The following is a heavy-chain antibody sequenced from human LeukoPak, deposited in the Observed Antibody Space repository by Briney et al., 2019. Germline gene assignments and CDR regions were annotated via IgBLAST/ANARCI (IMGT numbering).Heavy chain of an antibody. CDR1: GFTFSSYG. CDR2: IWYDGSNK. CDR3: AKVPRYYYDSSGIDDY. V-gene: IGHV3-33*06. J-gene: IGHJ4*02. D-gene: IGHD3-22*01. Sequence: AGGSLRLSCAASGFTFSSYGMDWVRQAPGKGLEWMAVIWYDGSNKYYADSVKGRFTISRDNSKNTLYLQMNSLRAEDTAVYYCAKVPRYYYDSSGIDDYWGQGTLVTVSS.